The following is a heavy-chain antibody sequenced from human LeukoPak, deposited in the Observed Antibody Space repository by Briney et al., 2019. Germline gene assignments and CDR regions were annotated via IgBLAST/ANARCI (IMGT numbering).Heavy chain of an antibody. CDR2: IGPHSTFT. CDR1: GFTFTDHY. J-gene: IGHJ3*02. Sequence: GASVKVSCKSSGFTFTDHYIHRVRQGPGQGLEWMGYIGPHSTFTSSPQEFQGRVTMTRDASMSTAYMELSSLRSEDTPVYYCARGPKKTFDIWGQGTMVTVSS. V-gene: IGHV1-2*02. CDR3: ARGPKKTFDI.